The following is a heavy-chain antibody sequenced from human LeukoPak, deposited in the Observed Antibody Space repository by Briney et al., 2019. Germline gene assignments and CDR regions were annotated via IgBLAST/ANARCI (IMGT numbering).Heavy chain of an antibody. Sequence: GSLRLSCAASGFTFSSYSMNWVRQAPGKGLGWVSAISGSGGSTYYADSVKGRFTISRDNSKNTLYLQMNSLRAEDTAVYYCAKAPLSYASNNWFDPWGQGTLVTVSS. CDR3: AKAPLSYASNNWFDP. D-gene: IGHD2-2*01. J-gene: IGHJ5*02. V-gene: IGHV3-23*01. CDR2: ISGSGGST. CDR1: GFTFSSYS.